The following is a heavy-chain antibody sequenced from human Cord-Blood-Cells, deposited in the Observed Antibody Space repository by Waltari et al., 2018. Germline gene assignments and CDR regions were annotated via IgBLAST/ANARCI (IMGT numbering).Heavy chain of an antibody. D-gene: IGHD2-2*01. CDR3: ARRDIVVVPAAMSRAFDI. J-gene: IGHJ3*02. CDR1: GGSISSSNW. V-gene: IGHV4-4*02. CDR2: IYHSGST. Sequence: QVQLQESGPGLVKPSGTLSLTCAVSGGSISSSNWWSWVRQPPGKGLEWIGEIYHSGSTHYTPSLKSRVTISVDKSKNQFSLKLGSVTAADTAVYYCARRDIVVVPAAMSRAFDIWGQGTMVTVSS.